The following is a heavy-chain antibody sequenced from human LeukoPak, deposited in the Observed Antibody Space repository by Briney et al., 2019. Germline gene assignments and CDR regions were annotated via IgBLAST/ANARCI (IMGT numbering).Heavy chain of an antibody. V-gene: IGHV3-73*01. Sequence: PGGSLRLSCAASGFTFSGSAMHWVRQASGKGLEWVGRIRSKANSYATAYAASVKGRFTISRDDSKNTAYLQMNSLKTEDTAVHFCTRGLFDIWGQGTMVTVSS. CDR1: GFTFSGSA. CDR2: IRSKANSYAT. J-gene: IGHJ3*02. CDR3: TRGLFDI.